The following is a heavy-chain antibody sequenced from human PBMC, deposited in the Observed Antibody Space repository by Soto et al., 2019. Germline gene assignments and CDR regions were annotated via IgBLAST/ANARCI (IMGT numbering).Heavy chain of an antibody. D-gene: IGHD3-3*01. CDR1: GGSFSGYY. Sequence: SETLSLTCAVYGGSFSGYYWSWIRQPPGKGLEWIGYIYYSGSTNYNPSLKSRVTISVDTSKNQFSLKLSSVTAADTAVYYCARGITIFGVVYYYGMDVWGQGTTVTVSS. J-gene: IGHJ6*02. V-gene: IGHV4-59*01. CDR3: ARGITIFGVVYYYGMDV. CDR2: IYYSGST.